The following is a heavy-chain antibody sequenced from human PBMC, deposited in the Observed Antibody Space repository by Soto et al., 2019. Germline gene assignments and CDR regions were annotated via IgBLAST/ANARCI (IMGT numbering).Heavy chain of an antibody. D-gene: IGHD6-13*01. CDR1: GGSMSSYY. CDR3: ARPSYTSVWYHAFDI. CDR2: IYYTGGT. J-gene: IGHJ3*02. V-gene: IGHV4-59*08. Sequence: SETLSLTCTVSGGSMSSYYWSWIRQPPGKGLEWIGYIYYTGGTNYNPSLKSRVTISVDTSKNQFSLQLSSLTAADTAFYYCARPSYTSVWYHAFDIWGQGTMVTVSS.